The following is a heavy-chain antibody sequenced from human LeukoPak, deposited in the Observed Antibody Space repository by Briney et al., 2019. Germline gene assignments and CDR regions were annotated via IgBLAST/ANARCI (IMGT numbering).Heavy chain of an antibody. V-gene: IGHV4-30-2*01. CDR3: ARDVWELPLSA. CDR1: GGSISSDGYY. CDR2: IYHSGST. Sequence: SETLSLTCTVSGGSISSDGYYWSWIRQPPGKGLEWIGYIYHSGSTYYNPSLKSRVTISVDSSKNQFSLKLSFVTAADTAVYYCARDVWELPLSAWGQGTLVTVSS. D-gene: IGHD1-26*01. J-gene: IGHJ1*01.